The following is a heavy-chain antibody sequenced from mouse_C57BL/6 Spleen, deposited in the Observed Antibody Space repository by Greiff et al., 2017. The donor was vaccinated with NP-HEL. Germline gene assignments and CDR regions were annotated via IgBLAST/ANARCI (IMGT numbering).Heavy chain of an antibody. CDR2: IHPNSGST. CDR1: GYTFTSYW. Sequence: QVQLKQPGAELVKPGASVKLSCKASGYTFTSYWMHWVKQRPGQGLEWIGMIHPNSGSTNYNEKFKSKATLTVDKSSSTAYMQLSSLTSEDSAVYYCAREAPLITTVVNYFDYWGQGTTLTVSS. J-gene: IGHJ2*01. V-gene: IGHV1-64*01. CDR3: AREAPLITTVVNYFDY. D-gene: IGHD1-1*01.